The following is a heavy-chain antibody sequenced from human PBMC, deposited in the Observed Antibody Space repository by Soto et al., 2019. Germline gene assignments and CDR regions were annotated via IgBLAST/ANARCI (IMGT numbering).Heavy chain of an antibody. J-gene: IGHJ4*02. D-gene: IGHD3-22*01. CDR1: GFTFSSYA. V-gene: IGHV3-23*01. CDR2: ISGSGGST. CDR3: AKTQSYYYDSSGYLTFDY. Sequence: HPGGSLRLSCAASGFTFSSYAMGGVRQAPGKGLEWVSAISGSGGSTYYADSVKGRFTISRDNSKNTLYLQMNSLRAEDTAVYYCAKTQSYYYDSSGYLTFDYWGQGTLVTVSS.